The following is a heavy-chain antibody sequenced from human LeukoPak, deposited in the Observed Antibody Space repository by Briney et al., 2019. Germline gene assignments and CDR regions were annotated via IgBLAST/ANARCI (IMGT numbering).Heavy chain of an antibody. V-gene: IGHV4-31*03. CDR3: ARETRYYDSSGFDY. J-gene: IGHJ4*02. Sequence: SQTLSLTCTVSGGSISSGGYYWSWIRQHPGKGLEWIGYIYYSGSTNYNPSLKSRVTISVDTSKNQFSLKLSSVTAADTAVYYCARETRYYDSSGFDYWGQGTLVTVSS. D-gene: IGHD3-22*01. CDR1: GGSISSGGYY. CDR2: IYYSGST.